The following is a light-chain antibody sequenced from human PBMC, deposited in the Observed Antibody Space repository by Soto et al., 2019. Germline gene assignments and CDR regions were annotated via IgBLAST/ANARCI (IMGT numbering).Light chain of an antibody. CDR1: QDISKY. V-gene: IGKV1-33*01. J-gene: IGKJ4*01. CDR2: DAS. Sequence: DIQMTQSPSSLSASVGDRVTITCQASQDISKYLSWYQQRPGKALKLLIYDASSLQTGVPSRFSGVRSGTDFTFTISGLQPEDIATYYCLQYDNLPFTFGGGTKVEI. CDR3: LQYDNLPFT.